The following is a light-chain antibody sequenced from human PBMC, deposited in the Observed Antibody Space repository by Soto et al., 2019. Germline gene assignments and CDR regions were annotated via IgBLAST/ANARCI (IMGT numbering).Light chain of an antibody. Sequence: QSVLTQPPSASGTPGQRVTISCSGSGSNIGSNTVNWYQQLPGTAPKLLMYSSDQRPSGVPDRFSGSKSGTSASLAITGLRSEDEADYYCAAWDDSLQGWVFGGGTKLTVL. CDR2: SSD. J-gene: IGLJ3*02. CDR1: GSNIGSNT. CDR3: AAWDDSLQGWV. V-gene: IGLV1-44*01.